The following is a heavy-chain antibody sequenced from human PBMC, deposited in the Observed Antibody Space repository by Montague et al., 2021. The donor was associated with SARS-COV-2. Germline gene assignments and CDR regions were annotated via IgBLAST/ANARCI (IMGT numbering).Heavy chain of an antibody. CDR1: GGSISSSSYY. D-gene: IGHD6-19*01. J-gene: IGHJ4*02. Sequence: SETLSLTCTVSGGSISSSSYYWAWIRQPPGKGLEWIGSIYYRGSTYYNPSLKSRVIISVDTSKNQLSLKLSSVTAADTAVYYCATQEDPSGWIPGPFDFSGQGTLLTVSS. CDR3: ATQEDPSGWIPGPFDF. V-gene: IGHV4-39*01. CDR2: IYYRGST.